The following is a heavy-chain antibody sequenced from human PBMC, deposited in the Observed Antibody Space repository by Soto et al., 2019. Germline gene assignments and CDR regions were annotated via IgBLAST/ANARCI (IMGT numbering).Heavy chain of an antibody. CDR2: INHSGNT. J-gene: IGHJ5*02. CDR3: ARGRGEFDD. Sequence: TLSLTCAVYGASLSDNYCNWLRQPPGKGLEWIGEINHSGNTNYNPSLRSRVTISIDTSKNQLSLNLRSVSAADTAVYYCARGRGEFDDWGQGTPVTVSS. CDR1: GASLSDNY. V-gene: IGHV4-34*01. D-gene: IGHD2-21*01.